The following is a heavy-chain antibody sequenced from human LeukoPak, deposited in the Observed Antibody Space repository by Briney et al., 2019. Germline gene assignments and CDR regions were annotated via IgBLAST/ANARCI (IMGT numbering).Heavy chain of an antibody. CDR2: MNPNSGGT. V-gene: IGHV1-2*02. CDR3: ARDKLGLGELSLYDE. J-gene: IGHJ4*02. Sequence: ASVKVSCKASGYTLTRHSMHWVRQAPGQGLEWMGWMNPNSGGTKYTRKFQGRVTMTRDTSISTAYMELSRLTSDDTAMYYCARDKLGLGELSLYDEWGQGTQVTVSS. CDR1: GYTLTRHS. D-gene: IGHD3-16*02.